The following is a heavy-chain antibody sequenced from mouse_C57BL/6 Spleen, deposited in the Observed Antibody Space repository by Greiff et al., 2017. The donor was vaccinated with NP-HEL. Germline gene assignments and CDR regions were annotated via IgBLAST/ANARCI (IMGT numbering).Heavy chain of an antibody. CDR2: IDPSDSYT. CDR3: AGGILGRLYYAMDY. CDR1: GYTFTSYW. D-gene: IGHD4-1*01. J-gene: IGHJ4*01. Sequence: QVQLQQSGAELVMPGASVKLSCKASGYTFTSYWMHWVKQRPGQGLEWIGEIDPSDSYTNYNQKFKGKSTLTVDKSSSTAYMQLCSLTSEDSAVYYCAGGILGRLYYAMDYWGQGTSVTVSS. V-gene: IGHV1-69*01.